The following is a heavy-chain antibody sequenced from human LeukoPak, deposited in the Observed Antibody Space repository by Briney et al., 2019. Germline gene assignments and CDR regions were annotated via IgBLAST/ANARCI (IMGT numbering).Heavy chain of an antibody. CDR2: ISSDGSST. Sequence: GGSLRLSCAASGFTFSTYWMHWVRQAPGKGLVWLSRISSDGSSTNYADSVKGRFTISRDNAENSLYLQMNSLRAEDTAVYYCARDRGSGWHTFDYWGQGTLLTVSS. D-gene: IGHD6-19*01. CDR3: ARDRGSGWHTFDY. CDR1: GFTFSTYW. J-gene: IGHJ4*02. V-gene: IGHV3-74*01.